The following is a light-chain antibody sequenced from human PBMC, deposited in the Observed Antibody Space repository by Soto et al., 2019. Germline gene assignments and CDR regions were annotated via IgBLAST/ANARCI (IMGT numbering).Light chain of an antibody. CDR1: QSVTTW. CDR2: KAS. CDR3: QQYSTYPIT. J-gene: IGKJ1*01. V-gene: IGKV1-5*03. Sequence: DIQMTQSPSTLSASVGDRVTITCRASQSVTTWLAWYQKKPGKAPKLLIYKASKLESGLPSRFTGSGSRTEFTLTISSLLSDDVATYYCQQYSTYPITFGQGTKVDI.